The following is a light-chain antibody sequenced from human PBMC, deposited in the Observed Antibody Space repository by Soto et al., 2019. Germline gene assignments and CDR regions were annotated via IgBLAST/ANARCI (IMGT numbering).Light chain of an antibody. Sequence: DIQMTQSPSSVSASVGDPVTITCRASQAVSTWLAWYQQKPGDAPKLLIYAASTLQSGIPSRFSGSGSGTDFTLTIRSLQPEDFATYYCQQGASFPRTFGGGTKVEIK. J-gene: IGKJ4*01. CDR3: QQGASFPRT. V-gene: IGKV1-12*01. CDR2: AAS. CDR1: QAVSTW.